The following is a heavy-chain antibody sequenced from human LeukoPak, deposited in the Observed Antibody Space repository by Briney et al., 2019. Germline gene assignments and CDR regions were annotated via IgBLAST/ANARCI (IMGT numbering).Heavy chain of an antibody. Sequence: ASVKVSCKASGYTFINYAISWVRQAPGQGLEWMGWISAYNANTNYAQKLQGRVTMTTDTSTSTAYMELRSLRSDDTAVYYCARLSGYSGYDPPYYYYGMDVWGQGTTVTVSS. CDR2: ISAYNANT. V-gene: IGHV1-18*01. CDR3: ARLSGYSGYDPPYYYYGMDV. D-gene: IGHD5-12*01. J-gene: IGHJ6*02. CDR1: GYTFINYA.